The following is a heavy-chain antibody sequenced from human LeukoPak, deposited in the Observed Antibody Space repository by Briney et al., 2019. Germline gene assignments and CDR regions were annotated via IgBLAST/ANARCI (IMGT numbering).Heavy chain of an antibody. CDR3: ARGRSGDTMIVVVIPYYFDY. V-gene: IGHV4-34*01. Sequence: SETLSLTCAVYGGSFSGYYWSWIRQPPGKGLEWIGEINHSGSTNYNPSLKSRVTISVDTSKNQFSLKLSSVTAADTAVYYCARGRSGDTMIVVVIPYYFDYWGQGTLVTVSS. CDR2: INHSGST. CDR1: GGSFSGYY. D-gene: IGHD3-22*01. J-gene: IGHJ4*02.